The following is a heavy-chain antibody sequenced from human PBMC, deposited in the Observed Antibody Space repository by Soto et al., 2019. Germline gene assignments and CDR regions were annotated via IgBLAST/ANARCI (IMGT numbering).Heavy chain of an antibody. CDR2: ISYDGSNK. D-gene: IGHD3-9*01. V-gene: IGHV3-30-3*01. CDR1: GFPFSSYA. J-gene: IGHJ5*02. CDR3: ARDQGLVIGSGWFDP. Sequence: PRGSLTPSCAASGFPFSSYAMHWVRQAPGKGLEWVAVISYDGSNKYYADSVKGRFTISRDNSKNTLYLQMNSLRAEDTAVCYCARDQGLVIGSGWFDPWGQGTLVTVSS.